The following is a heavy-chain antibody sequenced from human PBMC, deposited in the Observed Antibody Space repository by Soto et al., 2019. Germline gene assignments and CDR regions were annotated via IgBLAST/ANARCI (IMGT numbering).Heavy chain of an antibody. CDR1: GFTFSTYG. CDR3: ATGQHCSSTSCYFYYYGVDV. V-gene: IGHV3-30*03. J-gene: IGHJ6*02. Sequence: QVQLVESGGGVVQPGRSLRLSCAASGFTFSTYGMHWVRQAPGKGLEWVAVISYDGSNKFYADSVKGRLTISRDNSKNTLYLKMNSLRAEDTAVYYCATGQHCSSTSCYFYYYGVDVWGQGTTVAVSS. D-gene: IGHD2-2*01. CDR2: ISYDGSNK.